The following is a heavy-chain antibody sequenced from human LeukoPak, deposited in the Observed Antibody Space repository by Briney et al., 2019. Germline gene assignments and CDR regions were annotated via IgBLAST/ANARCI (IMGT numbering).Heavy chain of an antibody. CDR2: INAGNGNT. CDR1: GYTFTSYA. J-gene: IGHJ6*02. CDR3: ARSIHYYYYYGMDV. D-gene: IGHD5-24*01. V-gene: IGHV1-3*01. Sequence: GASVTVSCKASGYTFTSYAMHWVRQAPGQRLEWMGWINAGNGNTKYSQKFQGRVTITRDTSASTAYMELSSLRSEDTAVYYCARSIHYYYYYGMDVWGQGTTVTVSS.